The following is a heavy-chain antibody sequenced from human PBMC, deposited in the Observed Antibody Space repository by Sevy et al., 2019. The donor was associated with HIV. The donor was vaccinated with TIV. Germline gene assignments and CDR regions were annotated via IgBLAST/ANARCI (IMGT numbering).Heavy chain of an antibody. CDR1: GYTLTELS. D-gene: IGHD2-15*01. J-gene: IGHJ6*02. CDR2: FDPEDGET. CDR3: ATTKGGRYCSGGSCYPGYYYYGMDV. Sequence: ASVKVSCKVSGYTLTELSMHWVRQAPGKGLEWMGGFDPEDGETIYAQKFQGRVTMTEDTSTDTAYMELSSLRSEDTVVYYCATTKGGRYCSGGSCYPGYYYYGMDVWGQGTTVTVSS. V-gene: IGHV1-24*01.